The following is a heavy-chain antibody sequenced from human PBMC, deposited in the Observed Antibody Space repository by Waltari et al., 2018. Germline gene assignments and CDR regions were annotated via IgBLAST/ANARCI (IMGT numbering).Heavy chain of an antibody. Sequence: QVQLVQSGAEVKKPGASVKVSCKASGYTFTSYYMHWVRQATGQGLEWMGIIHPDGGSTSYAQKFQGRVTMTRDTSTSTVYMELSSLRSEDTAVYYCARDRKMLVGRDGHTGFGYWGQGTLVTVSS. CDR2: IHPDGGST. CDR1: GYTFTSYY. J-gene: IGHJ4*02. D-gene: IGHD3-16*01. V-gene: IGHV1-46*01. CDR3: ARDRKMLVGRDGHTGFGY.